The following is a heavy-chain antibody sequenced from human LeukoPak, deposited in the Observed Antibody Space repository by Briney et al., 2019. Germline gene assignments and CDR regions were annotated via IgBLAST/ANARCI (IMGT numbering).Heavy chain of an antibody. CDR1: GCSISSYY. CDR3: ARALFRYDSSSRSLHWYFDL. J-gene: IGHJ2*01. CDR2: IYYTEST. V-gene: IGHV4-59*01. Sequence: SETLSLTCTVSGCSISSYYWSWIRQPPGKVLEWIGYIYYTESTNYNPSLKSRVTISEDTSKNQFSLALTSVTAADKAVYYCARALFRYDSSSRSLHWYFDLWGRGTLVTVSS. D-gene: IGHD3-22*01.